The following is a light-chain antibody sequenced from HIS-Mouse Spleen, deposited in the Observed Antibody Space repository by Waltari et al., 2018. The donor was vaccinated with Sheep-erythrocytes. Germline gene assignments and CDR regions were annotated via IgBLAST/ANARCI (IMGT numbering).Light chain of an antibody. V-gene: IGLV3-1*01. CDR3: QAWDSSTAV. CDR2: QDS. J-gene: IGLJ2*01. Sequence: SYELTQPPSVSVSPGQTASITCSGDKLGDKYACWYQQKPGQSPVLVIYQDSKRPSGIPERFSGSNSENTATRTISGTQAMDEADYYCQAWDSSTAVFGGGTKLTVL. CDR1: KLGDKY.